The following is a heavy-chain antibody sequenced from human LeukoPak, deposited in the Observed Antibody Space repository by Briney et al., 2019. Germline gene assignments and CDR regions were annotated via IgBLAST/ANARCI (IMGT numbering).Heavy chain of an antibody. J-gene: IGHJ4*02. CDR3: ASSWTEGY. D-gene: IGHD6-6*01. V-gene: IGHV4-4*02. CDR2: IYHSGST. CDR1: GGSISSSDW. Sequence: SETLSLTCAVSGGSISSSDWWSWVRLPPGKGLEWIGEIYHSGSTNYNPSLKSRVTISLDMFKNQFSLKVSSVTAADTAVYYCASSWTEGYWGPGTLVTVPS.